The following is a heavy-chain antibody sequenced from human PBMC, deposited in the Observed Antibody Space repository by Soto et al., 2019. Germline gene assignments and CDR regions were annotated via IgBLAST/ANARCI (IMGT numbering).Heavy chain of an antibody. CDR1: GYTFTSYG. CDR3: ARDDTSCLYSISHGMDV. D-gene: IGHD6-13*01. CDR2: ISAYNGNA. V-gene: IGHV1-18*01. Sequence: QVQLVQSGAEVKKPGASVKVSCKASGYTFTSYGISWVRQAPGQGLEWMGWISAYNGNANYAQKLQGRVTMTTDTSTSTAYMELRSLRSADTAVYYCARDDTSCLYSISHGMDVWGQGTTVTVSS. J-gene: IGHJ6*02.